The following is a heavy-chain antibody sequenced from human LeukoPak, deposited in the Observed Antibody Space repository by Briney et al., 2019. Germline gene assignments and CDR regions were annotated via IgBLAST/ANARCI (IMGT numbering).Heavy chain of an antibody. CDR3: ARDNNGDY. CDR2: ISYDGTNE. Sequence: GGSRRLSCAASGFAFSNYAMHWVRQAPGKGLEWVAVISYDGTNESYGDSVKGRFTISRDNSKSTLYLHMNSLRSEETAIYYCARDNNGDYWGQGTLVTVSS. CDR1: GFAFSNYA. J-gene: IGHJ4*02. D-gene: IGHD2-8*01. V-gene: IGHV3-30*03.